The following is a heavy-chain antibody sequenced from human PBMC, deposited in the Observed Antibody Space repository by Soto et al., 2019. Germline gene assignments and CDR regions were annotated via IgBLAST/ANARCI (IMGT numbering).Heavy chain of an antibody. V-gene: IGHV4-34*01. Sequence: SETLSLTCAVYGGSFSGYYWSWIRQPPGKGLEWIGEINHSGSTNYNPSLKSRVTISVDTSKNQFSLKLSSVTAADTAVYYCARGRRRVIFGVVKGDRYYYMDVWGKGTTVTVSS. J-gene: IGHJ6*03. D-gene: IGHD3-3*01. CDR1: GGSFSGYY. CDR3: ARGRRRVIFGVVKGDRYYYMDV. CDR2: INHSGST.